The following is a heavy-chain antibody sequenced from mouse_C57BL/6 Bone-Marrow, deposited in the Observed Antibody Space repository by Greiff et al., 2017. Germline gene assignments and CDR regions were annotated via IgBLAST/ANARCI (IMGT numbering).Heavy chain of an antibody. CDR1: GYTFTDYY. CDR3: AEEDSSGYPFAY. D-gene: IGHD3-2*02. V-gene: IGHV1-26*01. J-gene: IGHJ3*01. Sequence: VQLQQSGPELVKPGASVKISCKASGYTFTDYYMNWVKQSHGKSLEWIGDINPNNGGTSYNQKFKGKATLTVDKSSSTAYMELRSLTSEDSAVYYCAEEDSSGYPFAYWGQGTLVTVSA. CDR2: INPNNGGT.